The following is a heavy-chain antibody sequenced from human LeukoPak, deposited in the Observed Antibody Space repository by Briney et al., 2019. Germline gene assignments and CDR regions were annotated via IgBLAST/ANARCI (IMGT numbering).Heavy chain of an antibody. Sequence: PSETLSLTCTVSGGSISSYYWSWIRQPPGKGLEWIGYIYYSGSTNYNPSLKSRGTISVDTSKNPFPLKLSSVTAADTAGYYCASFYGSGSGPGGGYFDYWGQGTLVTVSS. CDR3: ASFYGSGSGPGGGYFDY. CDR2: IYYSGST. J-gene: IGHJ4*02. V-gene: IGHV4-59*08. D-gene: IGHD5-12*01. CDR1: GGSISSYY.